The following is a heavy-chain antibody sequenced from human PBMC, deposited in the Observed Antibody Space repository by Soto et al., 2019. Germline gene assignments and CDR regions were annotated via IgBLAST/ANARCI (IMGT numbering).Heavy chain of an antibody. CDR3: ARGEAITVATTLFDY. D-gene: IGHD5-12*01. J-gene: IGHJ4*02. CDR1: GYTFTSYY. V-gene: IGHV1-46*01. CDR2: INPSGGST. Sequence: GASVKVSCKASGYTFTSYYMHWVRQAPGQGLEWMGIINPSGGSTSYAQKFQGRVTMTRDTSTSTVYMELSSLRSEDTAVYYCARGEAITVATTLFDYWGQGTLVTVSS.